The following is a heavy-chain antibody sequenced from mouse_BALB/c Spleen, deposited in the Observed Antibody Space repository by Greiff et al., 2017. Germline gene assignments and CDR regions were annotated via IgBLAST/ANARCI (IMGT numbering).Heavy chain of an antibody. CDR2: ISSGGST. Sequence: DVKLVESGGGLVKPGGSLKLSCAASGFTFSSYAMSWVRQTPEKRLEWVASISSGGSTYYPDSVKGRFTISRDNARNILYLQMSSLRSEDTAMYYCAREGARATSWFAYWGQGTLVTVSA. D-gene: IGHD3-1*01. V-gene: IGHV5-6-5*01. J-gene: IGHJ3*01. CDR3: AREGARATSWFAY. CDR1: GFTFSSYA.